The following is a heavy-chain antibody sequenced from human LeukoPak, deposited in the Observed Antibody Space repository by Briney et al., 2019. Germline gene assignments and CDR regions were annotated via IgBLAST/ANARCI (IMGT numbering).Heavy chain of an antibody. V-gene: IGHV4-59*08. CDR2: IYYSGST. J-gene: IGHJ4*02. CDR3: ARQYSSSWYGYFDY. D-gene: IGHD6-13*01. Sequence: PSETLSLTCTVSGGSISSYYWSWIRQPPGKGLEWIGYIYYSGSTNYNPSLKGRVTISVDTSKNQFSLKLSSVTAADTAVYYCARQYSSSWYGYFDYWGQGTLVTVSS. CDR1: GGSISSYY.